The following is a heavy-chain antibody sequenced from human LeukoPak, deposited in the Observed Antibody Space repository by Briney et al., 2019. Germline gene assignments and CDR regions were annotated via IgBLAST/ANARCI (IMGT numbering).Heavy chain of an antibody. J-gene: IGHJ4*02. D-gene: IGHD6-13*01. Sequence: PGGSLRLSCAASGFTFSSYGMHWVRQAPGKGLEWVAVISYDGSNIYYADSVKGRFTISRDNSKNTLYLQMNSLRAEDTAVYHCARAYSSSWYDYWGQGTLVTVSS. CDR2: ISYDGSNI. CDR3: ARAYSSSWYDY. CDR1: GFTFSSYG. V-gene: IGHV3-30*03.